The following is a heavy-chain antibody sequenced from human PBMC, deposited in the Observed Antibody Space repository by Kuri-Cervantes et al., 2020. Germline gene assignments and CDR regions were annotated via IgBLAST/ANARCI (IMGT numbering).Heavy chain of an antibody. D-gene: IGHD6-6*01. CDR3: ARGRRAARPHYFDY. J-gene: IGHJ4*02. CDR1: GGAFSGYY. Sequence: SETLSLTCAVYGGAFSGYYWNWIRQSPGEGLEWIGEINHSGSTNYNPSLKSRVTISVDTSKNQFSLKLSSVTAADTAVYYCARGRRAARPHYFDYWGQGTLVTVSS. V-gene: IGHV4-34*01. CDR2: INHSGST.